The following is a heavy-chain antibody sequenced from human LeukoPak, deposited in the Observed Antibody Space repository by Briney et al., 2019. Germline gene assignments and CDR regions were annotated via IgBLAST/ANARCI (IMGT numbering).Heavy chain of an antibody. D-gene: IGHD3-10*01. CDR1: GFTFSSYW. CDR2: INSDGSST. V-gene: IGHV3-74*01. J-gene: IGHJ5*01. Sequence: GGSLRLSCAASGFTFSSYWMSWVRQAPGKGLVWVSRINSDGSSTNYAGSVKGRFTISRDNAKNTLYLQMNSLRAEDTAVYYCARDPMALDWFDSWGQGTLVTVSS. CDR3: ARDPMALDWFDS.